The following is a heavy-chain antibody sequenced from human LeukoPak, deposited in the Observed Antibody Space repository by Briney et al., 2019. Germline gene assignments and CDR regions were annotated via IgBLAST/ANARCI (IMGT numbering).Heavy chain of an antibody. J-gene: IGHJ4*02. CDR2: ISSSTYI. CDR1: GFTFSSYS. Sequence: PGGSLGLSCAASGFTFSSYSMNWVRQAPGKGLEWVSSISSSTYIYYADSVKGRFTISRDKAKNSLYLQMNSLRAEDTAVYYCARDLTTVTTAVFAYWGQGTLVTVSS. D-gene: IGHD4-11*01. CDR3: ARDLTTVTTAVFAY. V-gene: IGHV3-21*06.